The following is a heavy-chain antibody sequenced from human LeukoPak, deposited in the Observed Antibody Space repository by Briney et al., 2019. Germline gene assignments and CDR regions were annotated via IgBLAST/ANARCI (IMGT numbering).Heavy chain of an antibody. V-gene: IGHV1-2*02. CDR1: GYTFTGYY. J-gene: IGHJ3*02. D-gene: IGHD3-10*01. Sequence: ASVKVSCKASGYTFTGYYMHWVRQAPGQGLEWMGWINPNSGGTNYAQKFQGRVTMTRDTSISTAYMELSRLRSDDTALYYCAKDMRASMGGSGRGAFDIWGQGTMVTVSS. CDR2: INPNSGGT. CDR3: AKDMRASMGGSGRGAFDI.